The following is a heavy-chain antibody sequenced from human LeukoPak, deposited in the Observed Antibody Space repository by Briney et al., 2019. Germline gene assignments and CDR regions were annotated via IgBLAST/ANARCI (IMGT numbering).Heavy chain of an antibody. J-gene: IGHJ6*03. Sequence: ASVKVSCKASGYTFTSYAMHWVRQAPGQRLEWMGWINAGNGNTKYSQEFQGRVTITRDTSASTAYMELSSLRSEDTAVYYCAKDSGGATTRGYYYYYMDVWGKGTTVTISS. D-gene: IGHD1-26*01. CDR1: GYTFTSYA. V-gene: IGHV1-3*03. CDR3: AKDSGGATTRGYYYYYMDV. CDR2: INAGNGNT.